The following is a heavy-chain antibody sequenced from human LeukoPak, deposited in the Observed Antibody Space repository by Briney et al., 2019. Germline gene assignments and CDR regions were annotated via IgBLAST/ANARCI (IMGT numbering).Heavy chain of an antibody. CDR3: ARTYYDSSGYVPFDY. V-gene: IGHV1-2*02. CDR2: TNPNSGVT. Sequence: ASVKVSCKSSGYTFTRYYMHWVRQAPGQGLEWMGWTNPNSGVTNYAQKFQGRVTMTRDTSISTAYMELCRLRSDDTAVYYCARTYYDSSGYVPFDYWGQGTLVTVSS. CDR1: GYTFTRYY. D-gene: IGHD3-22*01. J-gene: IGHJ4*02.